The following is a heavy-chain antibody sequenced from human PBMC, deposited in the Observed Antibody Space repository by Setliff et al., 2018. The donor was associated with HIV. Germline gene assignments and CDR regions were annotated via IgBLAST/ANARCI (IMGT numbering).Heavy chain of an antibody. CDR3: ARTLSTMVKTYGYYDYYYMSV. V-gene: IGHV4-4*07. Sequence: KTSETLSLTCIVSGASISSQYWSWIRQPAGKGLEWIGRVYSRGNTNYNPSFKSRVTMSVDTSKNQFSLNLNSVTAAYTAVYYCARTLSTMVKTYGYYDYYYMSVWGKGTPVTLSS. D-gene: IGHD3-10*01. CDR1: GASISSQY. CDR2: VYSRGNT. J-gene: IGHJ6*03.